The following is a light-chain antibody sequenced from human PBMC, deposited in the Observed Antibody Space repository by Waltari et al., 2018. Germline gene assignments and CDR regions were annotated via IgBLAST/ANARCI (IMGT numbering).Light chain of an antibody. J-gene: IGLJ2*01. V-gene: IGLV2-14*01. CDR3: SSYTSSSTVV. Sequence: QSALTQPASVSWSPGQSITISCTGTSSVVGGSDYVSCYHEHPGKHPKLLIYEVSNGPSGVSNRFSGSKSGNTASLTISGLQAEDEADYYCSSYTSSSTVVFGGGTKLTVL. CDR2: EVS. CDR1: SSVVGGSDY.